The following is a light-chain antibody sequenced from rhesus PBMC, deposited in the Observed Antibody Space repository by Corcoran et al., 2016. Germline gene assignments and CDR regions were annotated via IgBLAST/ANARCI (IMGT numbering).Light chain of an antibody. J-gene: IGKJ4*01. Sequence: DIQMTQSPSSLSASVGDRVTITCRASENVNNYLNWYQQKPGKAPKLLIFEAFSLHGGVPSRFTGSGSGTEYTLTISSLQPEDVGTYYCQHGYGIPLTFGGGTKVDLK. CDR1: ENVNNY. CDR2: EAF. V-gene: IGKV1-74*01. CDR3: QHGYGIPLT.